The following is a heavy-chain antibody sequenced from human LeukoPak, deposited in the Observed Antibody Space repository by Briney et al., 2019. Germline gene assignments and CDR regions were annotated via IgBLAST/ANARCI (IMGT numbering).Heavy chain of an antibody. J-gene: IGHJ6*02. CDR3: ARDLKTVDSSGYYYGMDV. V-gene: IGHV1-2*04. CDR2: INPNSGGT. Sequence: ASVKVSCKASGYTFTGYYMHWVRQAPGQGLEWMGWINPNSGGTNYAQKFQGWVTMTRDTSISTAYMELSRLRSDDTAVYYCARDLKTVDSSGYYYGMDVWGQGTTVTVSS. CDR1: GYTFTGYY. D-gene: IGHD3-22*01.